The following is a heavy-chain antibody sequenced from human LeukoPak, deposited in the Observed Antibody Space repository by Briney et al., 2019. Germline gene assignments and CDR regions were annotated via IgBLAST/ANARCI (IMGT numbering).Heavy chain of an antibody. J-gene: IGHJ4*02. D-gene: IGHD1-1*01. Sequence: PGRSLRLSCAASGFTFSSYGMHWVRQAPGKGLEWVAFIRYDGTNKYYTDSVKGRFTISRDNSKNTLYLQMNSLRAEDTAVYYCAKQDNTYYYFDYWGQGTLVTVSS. CDR1: GFTFSSYG. CDR2: IRYDGTNK. V-gene: IGHV3-30*02. CDR3: AKQDNTYYYFDY.